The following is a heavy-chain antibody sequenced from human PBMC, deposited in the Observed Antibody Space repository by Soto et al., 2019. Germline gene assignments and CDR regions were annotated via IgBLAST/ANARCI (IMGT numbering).Heavy chain of an antibody. CDR2: IYYSGST. CDR3: ARSPKVYDILPGSIVHFDY. J-gene: IGHJ4*02. Sequence: PSETLSLTCTVSGGSISSGGYYWSWIRQHPGKGLEWIGYIYYSGSTYYNPSLKSRVTISVDTSKNQFSLKLSSVTAADTAVYYCARSPKVYDILPGSIVHFDYWGQGPLVTVFS. V-gene: IGHV4-31*03. CDR1: GGSISSGGYY. D-gene: IGHD3-9*01.